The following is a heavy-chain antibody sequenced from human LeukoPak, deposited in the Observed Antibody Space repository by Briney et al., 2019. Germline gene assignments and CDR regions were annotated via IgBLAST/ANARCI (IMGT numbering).Heavy chain of an antibody. V-gene: IGHV4-39*07. CDR2: ICYSGST. D-gene: IGHD2-8*01. CDR1: GGSITSDDNY. Sequence: PETLSLSCTASGGSITSDDNYWGWIRQPPGKGLEWIGTICYSGSTFYNPSLKSRFTISEDTSKNQLSLKLSSVTAADTAVYYCARMYGDVDPRPHWFYRWGQGTLVTVSS. J-gene: IGHJ5*02. CDR3: ARMYGDVDPRPHWFYR.